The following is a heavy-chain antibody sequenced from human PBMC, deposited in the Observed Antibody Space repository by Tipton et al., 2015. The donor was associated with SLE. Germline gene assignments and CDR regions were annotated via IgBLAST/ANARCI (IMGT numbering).Heavy chain of an antibody. J-gene: IGHJ3*02. D-gene: IGHD6-13*01. CDR1: GGSISSGSYY. CDR2: IYTSGST. V-gene: IGHV4-61*02. CDR3: ACFPQWAAAARYAFDI. Sequence: TLSLTCTVSGGSISSGSYYWSWIRQPAGKGLEWIGRIYTSGSTNYNPSLKSRVTMSVDTSKNQFSLKLSSVTAADTAVYYCACFPQWAAAARYAFDIWGQGTMVTVSS.